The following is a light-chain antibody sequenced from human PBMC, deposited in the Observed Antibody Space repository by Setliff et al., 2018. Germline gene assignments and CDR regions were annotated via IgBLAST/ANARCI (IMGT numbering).Light chain of an antibody. Sequence: QSALTQPASVSGSPGQSITISCTGSSSDVGGYNHVSWYQQHPGKAPKLMIYDVGKRPSGVSNRFSGSKSGNTASLTISGLQVEDEADYYCSSYTGSNSHVFGTGTKV. V-gene: IGLV2-14*01. CDR3: SSYTGSNSHV. J-gene: IGLJ1*01. CDR2: DVG. CDR1: SSDVGGYNH.